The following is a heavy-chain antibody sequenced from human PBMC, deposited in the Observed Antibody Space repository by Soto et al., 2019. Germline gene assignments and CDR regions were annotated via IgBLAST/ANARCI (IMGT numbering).Heavy chain of an antibody. J-gene: IGHJ4*02. CDR2: LTPIYPTT. CDR3: ASGGGSYRKYYFDY. Sequence: AASLKVSCKSSGGTFSSYVITWVRQAPGQGLEWVGGLTPIYPTTHYAQKFQGRVTITADESATTAYMELSSLRSEDTAVYYCASGGGSYRKYYFDYWGQGTLVTVSS. V-gene: IGHV1-69*13. CDR1: GGTFSSYV. D-gene: IGHD3-16*02.